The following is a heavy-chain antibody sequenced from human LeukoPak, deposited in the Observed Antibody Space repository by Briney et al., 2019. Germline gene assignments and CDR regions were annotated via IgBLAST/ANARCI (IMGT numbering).Heavy chain of an antibody. J-gene: IGHJ6*03. CDR2: INPNSGAT. D-gene: IGHD3-10*01. V-gene: IGHV1-2*02. CDR3: ARDLHYYGSGSFRDNMDV. CDR1: GYTFTGYY. Sequence: ASVKVSCKASGYTFTGYYMHWVRQAPGQGLEWMGWINPNSGATNYAQKFQGRVTMTRDTSTSTASMELSSLKPDDTAVYYCARDLHYYGSGSFRDNMDVWGKGTTVTISS.